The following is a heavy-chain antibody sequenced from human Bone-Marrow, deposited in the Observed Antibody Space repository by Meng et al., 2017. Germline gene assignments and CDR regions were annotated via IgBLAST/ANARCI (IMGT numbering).Heavy chain of an antibody. CDR2: ISAYNGNT. D-gene: IGHD6-13*01. V-gene: IGHV1-18*01. J-gene: IGHJ5*02. CDR1: GYTFTSYG. Sequence: ASVKVSCKTSGYTFTSYGISWVRQAPGQGLEWMGWISAYNGNTNYAQKLQGGVTMTTDTSTSTAYMELRSLRSDDTAVYYCARESSSSWYFFPGLVRWFDPWGQGTLVTVSS. CDR3: ARESSSSWYFFPGLVRWFDP.